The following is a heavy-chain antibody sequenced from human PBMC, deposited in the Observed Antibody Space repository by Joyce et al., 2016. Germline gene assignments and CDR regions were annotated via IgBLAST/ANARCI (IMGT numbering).Heavy chain of an antibody. CDR1: GFTFTDYT. J-gene: IGHJ3*02. Sequence: QVQLVESGGGVVQPGRSLRLSCAASGFTFTDYTMHWVRQAPGKGLEWVAVIQYDGSNEYFADSVKGRFTISRDSSKSTLYLHMNSLRTEDTAVYYCARDLFKNSGGYCAFDIWGQGTMVTVSS. V-gene: IGHV3-30-3*01. CDR2: IQYDGSNE. CDR3: ARDLFKNSGGYCAFDI. D-gene: IGHD2-21*02.